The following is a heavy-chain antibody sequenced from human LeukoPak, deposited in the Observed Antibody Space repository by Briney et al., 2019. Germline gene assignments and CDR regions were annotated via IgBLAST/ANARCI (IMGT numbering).Heavy chain of an antibody. D-gene: IGHD3-10*01. J-gene: IGHJ4*02. CDR1: GFTFSYYG. Sequence: GGSLRLSCAASGFTFSYYGMHWVRQVPGKGPEWVAGLWFDGSNKYYADSVKGRFTIARDNSKNTLSLQMSSLRAEDTAVYYCARDGGSGSQEVWFDYWGQGTLVTVSS. V-gene: IGHV3-33*01. CDR3: ARDGGSGSQEVWFDY. CDR2: LWFDGSNK.